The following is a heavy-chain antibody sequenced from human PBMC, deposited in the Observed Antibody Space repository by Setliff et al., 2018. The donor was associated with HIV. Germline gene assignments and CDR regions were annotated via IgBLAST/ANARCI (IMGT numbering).Heavy chain of an antibody. D-gene: IGHD2-21*01. CDR2: IKTKTDGGTT. CDR3: TTGTRLVD. CDR1: GFTFRNYN. V-gene: IGHV3-15*01. J-gene: IGHJ4*02. Sequence: GGSLRLSCAASGFTFRNYNFNWVRQAPGKGLEWVGRIKTKTDGGTTDYAAPVKGRFTISRDDSKNTLYLQMNSLKTEDTAVYYCTTGTRLVDWGQGALVTVSS.